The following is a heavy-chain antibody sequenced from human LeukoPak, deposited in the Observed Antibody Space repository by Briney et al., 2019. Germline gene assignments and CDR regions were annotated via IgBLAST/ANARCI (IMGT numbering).Heavy chain of an antibody. Sequence: GGSLRLSCAASGFTFSSYGMHWVRQAPGKGLEWVAVIWYDGSNKYYADSVEGRFTISRDNSKNTLYLQMNSLRAEDTAVYYCAKDQGRIMITFGGVIVTSPLDYWGQGTLVTVSS. CDR1: GFTFSSYG. J-gene: IGHJ4*02. D-gene: IGHD3-16*02. V-gene: IGHV3-33*06. CDR3: AKDQGRIMITFGGVIVTSPLDY. CDR2: IWYDGSNK.